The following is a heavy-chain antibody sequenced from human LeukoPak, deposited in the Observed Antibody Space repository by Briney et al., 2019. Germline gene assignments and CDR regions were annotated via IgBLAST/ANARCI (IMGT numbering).Heavy chain of an antibody. CDR3: ARFGSSWDLDY. CDR1: GFTVSSNY. J-gene: IGHJ4*02. V-gene: IGHV3-66*02. D-gene: IGHD6-13*01. Sequence: PGGSLRLSCAASGFTVSSNYMSWVRQAPGKGLEWVSVIYSGGSTYYADSVKGRFTISRDNSKNTLYLQMNSLRAEDTAVYYCARFGSSWDLDYWGQGTLVTASS. CDR2: IYSGGST.